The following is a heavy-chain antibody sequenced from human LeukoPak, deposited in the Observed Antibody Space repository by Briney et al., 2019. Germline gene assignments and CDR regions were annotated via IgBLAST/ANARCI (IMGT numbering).Heavy chain of an antibody. J-gene: IGHJ4*02. CDR1: GGSFSGYY. Sequence: PSETLSLTCAVYGGSFSGYYWSWIRQPPGKGLEWIGEINHSGSTNYNPSLKSRVTISVDTSKNQFSLKLSSVTAADTAVYYCARVRYDFWSGYRHRNANFDYWGQGTLVTVSS. CDR3: ARVRYDFWSGYRHRNANFDY. V-gene: IGHV4-34*01. CDR2: INHSGST. D-gene: IGHD3-3*01.